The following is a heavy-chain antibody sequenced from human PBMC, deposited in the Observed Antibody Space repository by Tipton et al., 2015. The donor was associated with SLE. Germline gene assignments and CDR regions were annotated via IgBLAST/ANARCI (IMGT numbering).Heavy chain of an antibody. CDR3: VREYQGRFYVNGAFDM. V-gene: IGHV3-7*01. D-gene: IGHD1-26*01. CDR1: RLSISNNW. Sequence: EASRLSISNNWMSWVRQAPGKGLEWVAHINQDGSEQYYVDSVKGRFTIYRDNAKSSLYLQMNSLRAEDTAVYYCVREYQGRFYVNGAFDMWGQGTMVTVSS. J-gene: IGHJ3*02. CDR2: INQDGSEQ.